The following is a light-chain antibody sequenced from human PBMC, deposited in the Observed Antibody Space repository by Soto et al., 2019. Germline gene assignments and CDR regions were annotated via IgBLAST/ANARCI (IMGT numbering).Light chain of an antibody. CDR2: EVT. Sequence: QSALTQPPSASGSPGQSVTISCTGASSDVGAYNYVSWYQQHPGKAPKLVIYEVTNRPSGVSNRFSDSKFDNTASLTISGLQAEDEADYYCASYTTTGTVLFGAGTKLTVL. CDR1: SSDVGAYNY. V-gene: IGLV2-14*01. J-gene: IGLJ2*01. CDR3: ASYTTTGTVL.